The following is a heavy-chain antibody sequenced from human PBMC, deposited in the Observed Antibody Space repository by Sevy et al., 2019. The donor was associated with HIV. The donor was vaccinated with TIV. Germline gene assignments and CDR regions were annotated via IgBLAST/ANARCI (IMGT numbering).Heavy chain of an antibody. CDR1: GFTFSSYS. CDR3: AGLPWFHTPNKKYYYYYYGMDV. Sequence: GGSLRLSCAASGFTFSSYSMNWVRQAPGKGLEWVSYISSSSSTIYYADSVKGRFTISRDNAKNSLYLQMNSLRDEDTAVYYCAGLPWFHTPNKKYYYYYYGMDVWGQGTTVTVSS. V-gene: IGHV3-48*02. D-gene: IGHD3-22*01. CDR2: ISSSSSTI. J-gene: IGHJ6*02.